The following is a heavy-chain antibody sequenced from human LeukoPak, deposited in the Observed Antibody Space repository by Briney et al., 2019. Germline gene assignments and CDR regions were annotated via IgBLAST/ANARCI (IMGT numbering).Heavy chain of an antibody. CDR1: GYTFTGYY. CDR2: INPNSGGT. J-gene: IGHJ4*02. D-gene: IGHD1-26*01. V-gene: IGHV1-2*02. CDR3: ARILSGSDRGTNDY. Sequence: GASVKVSCKASGYTFTGYYMHWVRQAPGQGLEWMGWINPNSGGTNYAQKFQGRVTMTRDTSISTAYMELSRLRSDDTAVYYCARILSGSDRGTNDYWGQGTLVTVSS.